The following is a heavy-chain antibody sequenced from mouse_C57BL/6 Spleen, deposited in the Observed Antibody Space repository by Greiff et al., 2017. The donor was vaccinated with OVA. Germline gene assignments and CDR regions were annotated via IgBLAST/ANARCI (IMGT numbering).Heavy chain of an antibody. CDR3: AREPRYYAMDY. V-gene: IGHV5-4*01. Sequence: EVKLMESGGGLVKPGGSLKLSCAASVFTFSSYAMSWVRQTPEKRLEWVATISDGGSYTYYPDNVKGRFTISRDNAKNNLYLQMSHLKSEDTAMYYCAREPRYYAMDYWGQGTSVTVSS. J-gene: IGHJ4*01. CDR1: VFTFSSYA. CDR2: ISDGGSYT.